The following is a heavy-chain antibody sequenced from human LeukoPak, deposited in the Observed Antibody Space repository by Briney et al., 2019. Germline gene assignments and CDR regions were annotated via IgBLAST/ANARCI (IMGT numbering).Heavy chain of an antibody. Sequence: ASVKVSCKTSGYSFTDYYIHWVRQAPGQGLEWMGWINPNSGGTSSAQKFQGRVAMTRDTSITTVYMEVSWLTSDDTAIYYCARADRLDGGPYLIGPWGQGTLVTVSS. CDR2: INPNSGGT. D-gene: IGHD2-21*01. CDR3: ARADRLDGGPYLIGP. V-gene: IGHV1-2*02. CDR1: GYSFTDYY. J-gene: IGHJ5*02.